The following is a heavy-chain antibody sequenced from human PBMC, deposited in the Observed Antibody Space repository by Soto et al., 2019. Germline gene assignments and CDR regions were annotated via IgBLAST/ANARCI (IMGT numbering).Heavy chain of an antibody. Sequence: GGSLRLSCAASGFTVSSNYMSWVRQAPGKGLEWVSVIYSGGSTYYADSVKGRFTISRDNSKNTLYLQMNSLRAEDTAVYYCARGKTSWGDAFDIWGQGTMVTVSS. D-gene: IGHD3-16*01. CDR2: IYSGGST. CDR3: ARGKTSWGDAFDI. J-gene: IGHJ3*02. CDR1: GFTVSSNY. V-gene: IGHV3-53*01.